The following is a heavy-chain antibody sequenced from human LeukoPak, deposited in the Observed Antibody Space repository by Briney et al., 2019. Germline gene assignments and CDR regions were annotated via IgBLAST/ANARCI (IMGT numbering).Heavy chain of an antibody. V-gene: IGHV1-69*05. J-gene: IGHJ4*02. Sequence: SVKVSCKASGGTFSSYAISWVRQAPGQGLEWMGGIIPIFGTANYAQKFQGRVTITTDESTSTAYMELSSLRSEDMAVYYCARLDSSGYCFDYWGQGTLVTVSS. CDR3: ARLDSSGYCFDY. CDR1: GGTFSSYA. D-gene: IGHD3-22*01. CDR2: IIPIFGTA.